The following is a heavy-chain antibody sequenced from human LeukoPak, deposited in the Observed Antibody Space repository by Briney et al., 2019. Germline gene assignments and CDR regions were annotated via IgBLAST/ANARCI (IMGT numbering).Heavy chain of an antibody. V-gene: IGHV3-30*18. Sequence: PGGSLRLSCAASGFTFSSFGMHWVRQAPGKGLEWVAVISYDGSNKYYADSVKGRFTISRDNSKNTLYLQMNSLRAEDTAVYYCAKDGFPGPSIGYCSSTSCYTWGNDAFDIWGQGTMVTVSS. D-gene: IGHD2-2*02. CDR1: GFTFSSFG. CDR2: ISYDGSNK. CDR3: AKDGFPGPSIGYCSSTSCYTWGNDAFDI. J-gene: IGHJ3*02.